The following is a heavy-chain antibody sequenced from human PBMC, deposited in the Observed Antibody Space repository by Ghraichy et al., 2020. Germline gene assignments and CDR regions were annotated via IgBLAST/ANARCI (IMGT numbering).Heavy chain of an antibody. CDR2: IKSDGSGT. V-gene: IGHV3-74*01. D-gene: IGHD3-22*01. CDR1: GFTVRTYW. Sequence: GGSLRLSCAVSGFTVRTYWMHWVRQAPGKGLVWVARIKSDGSGTGYADSVKGRFTISRDDAKNTLYLQMNSLRADDTALYYCLLIYYDSSGYYVRDYWGQGTLVTVSS. J-gene: IGHJ4*02. CDR3: LLIYYDSSGYYVRDY.